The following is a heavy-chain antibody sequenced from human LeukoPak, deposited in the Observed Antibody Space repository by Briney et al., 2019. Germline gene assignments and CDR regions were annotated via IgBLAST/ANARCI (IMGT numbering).Heavy chain of an antibody. CDR2: IYWDDDK. V-gene: IGHV2-5*02. CDR3: AHSSGSYYNGWFDP. Sequence: SGPTLVKPTQALTLTCTFSGFSLSTSGVGVGWIRQPPGKALEWLALIYWDDDKRYSPSLKSRLTITKDTSKNQVVLTMTNMDPVDTATYYCAHSSGSYYNGWFDPWGQGTLATVSS. CDR1: GFSLSTSGVG. D-gene: IGHD3-10*01. J-gene: IGHJ5*02.